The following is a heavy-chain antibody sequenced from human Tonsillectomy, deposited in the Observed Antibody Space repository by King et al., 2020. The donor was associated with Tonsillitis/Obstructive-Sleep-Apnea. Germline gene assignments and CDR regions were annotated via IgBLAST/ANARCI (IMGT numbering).Heavy chain of an antibody. D-gene: IGHD1-26*01. J-gene: IGHJ6*03. CDR3: ARDGWELLSLNYYYYMDV. CDR2: INAGNGNT. V-gene: IGHV1-3*01. CDR1: GYTFTNYA. Sequence: QLVQSGAEVKKPGASVKVSCKASGYTFTNYAMHWVRQAPGQRFEWMGWINAGNGNTKYSQKFQGRVTITRDKSSSTAYMELSSLRSADTAVYYCARDGWELLSLNYYYYMDVWGKGTTVTVSS.